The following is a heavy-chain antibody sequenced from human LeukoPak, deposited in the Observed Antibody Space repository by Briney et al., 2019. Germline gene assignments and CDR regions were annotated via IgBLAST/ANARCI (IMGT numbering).Heavy chain of an antibody. CDR2: ISSNGGST. CDR1: GFTFSSYA. D-gene: IGHD6-6*01. Sequence: GGSLRLSCSASGFTFSSYAMHWVRQAPGKGLEYVSAISSNGGSTYYADSVKGRFTISRDNSKNTLYLQMSSLRAEDTAVYYCAKGYSSSPWGTYYYGMDVWGQGTTVTVSS. CDR3: AKGYSSSPWGTYYYGMDV. J-gene: IGHJ6*02. V-gene: IGHV3-64D*06.